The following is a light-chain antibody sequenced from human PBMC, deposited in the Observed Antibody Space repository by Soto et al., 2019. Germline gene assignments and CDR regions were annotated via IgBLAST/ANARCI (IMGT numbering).Light chain of an antibody. CDR1: SSDVGGYNY. J-gene: IGLJ2*01. CDR2: EVI. Sequence: QSALTQPASLSGSPGQSITCSCTGTSSDVGGYNYVSWYQQHPCNAPKHMIYEVINRPSGVSNRFSGSKSCNTASLTIYWLQGEDVADYYCSSYTISCTLVFGGVTKRTV. CDR3: SSYTISCTLV. V-gene: IGLV2-14*01.